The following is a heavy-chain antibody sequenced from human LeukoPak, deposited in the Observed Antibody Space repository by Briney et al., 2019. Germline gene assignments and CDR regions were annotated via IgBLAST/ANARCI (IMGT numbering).Heavy chain of an antibody. J-gene: IGHJ3*02. CDR3: ARAVMVRGVIRDVAFEI. CDR1: GGSISSGGYY. Sequence: SQTLSLTCTVPGGSISSGGYYWSWIRQHPGKGLEWIGYIYYSGSTYYNPSLKSRVTISVDTSKNQFSLKLSSVTAADTAVYYCARAVMVRGVIRDVAFEIWGQGTMVTVSS. D-gene: IGHD3-10*01. V-gene: IGHV4-31*03. CDR2: IYYSGST.